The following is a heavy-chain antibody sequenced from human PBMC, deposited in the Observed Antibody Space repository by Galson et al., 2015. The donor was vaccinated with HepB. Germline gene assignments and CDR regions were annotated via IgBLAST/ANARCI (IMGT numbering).Heavy chain of an antibody. D-gene: IGHD1-26*01. V-gene: IGHV1-46*01. CDR1: GYTFTSYY. Sequence: SVKVSCKASGYTFTSYYMHWVRQAPGQGLEWMGIINPSGGSTSYAQKFQGRVTMTRDTSTSTVYMELSSLRSEDTAVYYCARGSHHEWELLRGAFDIWGQGTMVTVSS. J-gene: IGHJ3*02. CDR3: ARGSHHEWELLRGAFDI. CDR2: INPSGGST.